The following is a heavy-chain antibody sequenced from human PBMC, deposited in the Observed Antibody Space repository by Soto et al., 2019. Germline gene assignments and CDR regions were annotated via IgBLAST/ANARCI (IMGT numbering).Heavy chain of an antibody. CDR2: INPNSGGT. D-gene: IGHD5-18*01. CDR1: GYTFTGYY. V-gene: IGHV1-2*02. J-gene: IGHJ4*02. Sequence: ASVKVSCKASGYTFTGYYMHWVRQAPGQGLEWMGWINPNSGGTNYAQKFQGRVTMTRDTSISTAYMELSRLRSDATAVYYCARVRGYSYDLFDYWGQGTLVTVSS. CDR3: ARVRGYSYDLFDY.